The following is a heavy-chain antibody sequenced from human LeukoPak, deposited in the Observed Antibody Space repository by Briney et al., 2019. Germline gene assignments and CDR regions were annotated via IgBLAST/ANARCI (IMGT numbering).Heavy chain of an antibody. CDR1: GFTVSSNY. Sequence: GGSLRLSCAASGFTVSSNYMSWVRQAPGKGLEWVSVIYSGGSTYYADSVKGRFTISRDNSNSTLYIQMKSLRAEDTAVYYCARAKPKNMVRGLIMRRESRYYFDYWGQGTLVTVSS. CDR2: IYSGGST. CDR3: ARAKPKNMVRGLIMRRESRYYFDY. V-gene: IGHV3-53*01. D-gene: IGHD3-10*01. J-gene: IGHJ4*02.